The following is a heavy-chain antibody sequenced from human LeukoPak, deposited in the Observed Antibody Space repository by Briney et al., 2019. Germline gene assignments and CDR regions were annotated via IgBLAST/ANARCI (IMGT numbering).Heavy chain of an antibody. CDR2: IYSSGTA. V-gene: IGHV4-61*02. CDR1: GGSIGGRYY. CDR3: ARIIYYYETGGFRDYFDS. Sequence: SQTLSLTCTVSGGSIGGRYYWNCIRQPAGKGLKWLGRIYSSGTANYNPSLKSRVTISVDTSKNQFSLKLTSVTAADTAIYYCARIIYYYETGGFRDYFDSWGQGTLVTVSS. J-gene: IGHJ4*02. D-gene: IGHD3-22*01.